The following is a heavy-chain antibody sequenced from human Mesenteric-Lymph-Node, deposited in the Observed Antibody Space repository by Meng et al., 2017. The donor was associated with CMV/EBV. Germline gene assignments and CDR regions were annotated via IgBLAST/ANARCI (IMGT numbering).Heavy chain of an antibody. CDR3: ARDIAAAVNFDY. CDR1: GYSISSGYY. D-gene: IGHD6-13*01. Sequence: ESLKISCTVSGYSISSGYYWGWIRQPPGKGLEWIGSIYYSGSTYDNPSLKSRVTISVDTSKNQFSLKLSSVTAADTAMYYCARDIAAAVNFDYWGQGTLVTVSS. V-gene: IGHV4-38-2*02. J-gene: IGHJ4*02. CDR2: IYYSGST.